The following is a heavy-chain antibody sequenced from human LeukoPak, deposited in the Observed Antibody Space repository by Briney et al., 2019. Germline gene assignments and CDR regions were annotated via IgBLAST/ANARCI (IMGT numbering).Heavy chain of an antibody. J-gene: IGHJ2*01. CDR3: ARQGGYSYGGPCYFDL. V-gene: IGHV4-59*08. Sequence: SETLSLTCTVSGGSISTYYWSWIRQPPGKGLEWIGYIHYSGSTNYTPSLKSRISISIDTSRNQFSLKLSSVTAADTAVYYCARQGGYSYGGPCYFDLWGRGTLVTVSS. CDR1: GGSISTYY. CDR2: IHYSGST. D-gene: IGHD5-18*01.